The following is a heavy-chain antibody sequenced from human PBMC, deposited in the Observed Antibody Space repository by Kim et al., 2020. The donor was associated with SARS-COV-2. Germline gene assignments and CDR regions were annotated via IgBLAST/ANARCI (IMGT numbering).Heavy chain of an antibody. Sequence: SVKVSYKASGGTFSSYAISWVRQAPGQGLEWMGRIIPILGIANYAQKFQGRVTITADKSTSTAYMELSSLRSEDTAVYYCAREEDIVYDYFDYWGQGTLVTVSS. V-gene: IGHV1-69*04. J-gene: IGHJ4*02. CDR1: GGTFSSYA. D-gene: IGHD5-12*01. CDR2: IIPILGIA. CDR3: AREEDIVYDYFDY.